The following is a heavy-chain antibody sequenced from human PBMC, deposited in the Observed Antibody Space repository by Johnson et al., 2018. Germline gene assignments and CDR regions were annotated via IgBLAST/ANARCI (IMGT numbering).Heavy chain of an antibody. V-gene: IGHV4-59*01. CDR2: LYYTGRT. J-gene: IGHJ4*02. CDR3: VRARWVGTTDY. Sequence: QVQLQESGPGLVKPSETLSLTCTVSGDSISPYSWSWIRQPPGKGLEWIGYLYYTGRTNYNPSLQSRVTIPADTSKSKITLRLSSVTAADTALYFCVRARWVGTTDYWGQGTLVTVSS. D-gene: IGHD1-26*01. CDR1: GDSISPYS.